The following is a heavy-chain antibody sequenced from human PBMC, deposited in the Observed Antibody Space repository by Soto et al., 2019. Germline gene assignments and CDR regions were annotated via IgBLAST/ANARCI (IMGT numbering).Heavy chain of an antibody. Sequence: ASVKVACKASGYTYSGYYMQWVRQAPGKGLEWMGWINPNSGGTNYAQKFQGWVTMTRDTSISTAYMELSRLRSDDTAVYYCAADASVWDGYHDYWGQGTLVTVSS. V-gene: IGHV1-2*04. CDR1: GYTYSGYY. J-gene: IGHJ4*02. CDR3: AADASVWDGYHDY. CDR2: INPNSGGT. D-gene: IGHD3-16*01.